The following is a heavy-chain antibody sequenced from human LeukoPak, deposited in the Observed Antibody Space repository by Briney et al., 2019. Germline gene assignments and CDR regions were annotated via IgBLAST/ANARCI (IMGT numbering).Heavy chain of an antibody. Sequence: PSETLSLTCTVSGGSISDSYWSWIRQPPGKGLEWIGYIHYSGSTNYNPSLKSRGTISVDTSKSQLSLKLSSVTVAATAGYYCAGVAGDNSLDSWGQGTLVTVP. CDR2: IHYSGST. D-gene: IGHD3-16*01. CDR1: GGSISDSY. V-gene: IGHV4-59*01. CDR3: AGVAGDNSLDS. J-gene: IGHJ4*02.